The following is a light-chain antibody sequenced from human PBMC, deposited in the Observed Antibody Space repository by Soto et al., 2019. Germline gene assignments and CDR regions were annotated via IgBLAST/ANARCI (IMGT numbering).Light chain of an antibody. CDR3: QQVDRPPLT. V-gene: IGKV1-9*01. CDR2: SAS. Sequence: DIQLTQSPSFLSASIGDRVSLSCRASQDITKYLAWFHQKPGRAPKLLIYSASTLHVGVPARFSGGGSGTEFTLPINSLQAEDFATYYCQQVDRPPLTFGGGTKVEIK. J-gene: IGKJ4*01. CDR1: QDITKY.